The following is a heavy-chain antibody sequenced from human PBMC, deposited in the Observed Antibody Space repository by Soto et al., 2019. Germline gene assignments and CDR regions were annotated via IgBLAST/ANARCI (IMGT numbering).Heavy chain of an antibody. CDR3: AKDLGDYNGWSFES. Sequence: QVQVVESGGGVVQPGRSLRLSCAASGFSFSSSVMHWVRQAPGKGLEWVAVIAHDGGNKYYGDSVKGRFTISRDNSKNTLYLQMNSLRAEDTAVYYCAKDLGDYNGWSFESWGQGTLVTASS. J-gene: IGHJ4*02. V-gene: IGHV3-30*18. CDR2: IAHDGGNK. CDR1: GFSFSSSV. D-gene: IGHD6-19*01.